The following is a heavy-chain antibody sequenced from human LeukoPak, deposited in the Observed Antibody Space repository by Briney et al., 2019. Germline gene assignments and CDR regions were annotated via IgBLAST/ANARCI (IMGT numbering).Heavy chain of an antibody. Sequence: GGSLRLSCAASGFTVSSNYMSWVRQAPGKGLEWVSVIYSGGSTYYADSVKGRFTISRDNSKNTLYLQMNSLRAEDTAVYHCARDSPITMVRGVIGYYGMDVWGQGTTVTVSS. CDR3: ARDSPITMVRGVIGYYGMDV. CDR2: IYSGGST. V-gene: IGHV3-66*01. CDR1: GFTVSSNY. J-gene: IGHJ6*02. D-gene: IGHD3-10*01.